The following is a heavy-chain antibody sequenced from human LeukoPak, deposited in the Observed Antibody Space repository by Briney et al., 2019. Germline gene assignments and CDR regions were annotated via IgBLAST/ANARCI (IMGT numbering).Heavy chain of an antibody. V-gene: IGHV4-4*07. CDR3: ARERTSCTNGVWRIPRWFDP. CDR1: GGSISTYY. J-gene: IGHJ5*02. CDR2: IYISGTT. Sequence: KPLETLSLTCTVSGGSISTYYWTWIRQPAGKGLEWIGHIYISGTTNYRPSLKSRVTMSVDTSKNQFSLTLSSVTAADTAVYYCARERTSCTNGVWRIPRWFDPWGQGILVTVSS. D-gene: IGHD2-8*01.